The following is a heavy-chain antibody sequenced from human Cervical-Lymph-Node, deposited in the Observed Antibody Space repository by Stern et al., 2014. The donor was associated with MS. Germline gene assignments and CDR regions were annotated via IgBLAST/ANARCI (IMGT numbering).Heavy chain of an antibody. Sequence: QLQLQESGPGLVKPSQTLSLTCTVSGGSISSGSYYWSWIRQPAGKGLEWIGRIYTSGSTNYNPSLKSRVTISVDTSKNQFPLKLSSLTAADTAVYYCAHSGTDFDLWGRGTLVTVSS. CDR3: AHSGTDFDL. CDR2: IYTSGST. J-gene: IGHJ2*01. CDR1: GGSISSGSYY. V-gene: IGHV4-61*02. D-gene: IGHD1-26*01.